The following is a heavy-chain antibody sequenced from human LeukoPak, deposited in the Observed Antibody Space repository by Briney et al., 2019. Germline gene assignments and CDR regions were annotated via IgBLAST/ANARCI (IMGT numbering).Heavy chain of an antibody. CDR1: GFIFSSYE. CDR3: ARSGPRAAFDY. Sequence: GGSLRLSCAASGFIFSSYEMNWVRQAPGKGLEWVSYISTSGNTIYYADSVKGRFTISRDNAKNSLYLQMNSLRVEDTAVYYCARSGPRAAFDYWGQGTLVTVSS. D-gene: IGHD6-25*01. J-gene: IGHJ4*02. CDR2: ISTSGNTI. V-gene: IGHV3-48*03.